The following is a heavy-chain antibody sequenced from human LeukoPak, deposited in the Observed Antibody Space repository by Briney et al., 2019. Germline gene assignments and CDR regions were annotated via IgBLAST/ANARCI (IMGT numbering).Heavy chain of an antibody. Sequence: GGSLRLSCAASGFTFSSYGMHWVRQAPGKGLEWVAVIWYDGSNKYYADSVKGRFTISRDNSKNTLYLQMNSLRAEDTAVYYCARDSGGSGSYYNAPDYWGQGTLVTVSS. CDR2: IWYDGSNK. CDR3: ARDSGGSGSYYNAPDY. CDR1: GFTFSSYG. V-gene: IGHV3-33*01. D-gene: IGHD3-10*01. J-gene: IGHJ4*02.